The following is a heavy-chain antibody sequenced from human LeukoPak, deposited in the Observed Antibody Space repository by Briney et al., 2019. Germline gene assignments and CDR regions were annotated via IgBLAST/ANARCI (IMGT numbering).Heavy chain of an antibody. V-gene: IGHV3-21*01. D-gene: IGHD3-22*01. CDR2: ISSSSSYI. CDR3: ARDIKGYYYDSSGYYY. Sequence: GGSLRLPCAASGFTFSSYSMNWVRQAPGKGLEWVSSISSSSSYIYYADSVKGRFTISRDNAKNSLYLQMNSLRAEDTAVYYCARDIKGYYYDSSGYYYWGQGTLVTVSS. J-gene: IGHJ4*02. CDR1: GFTFSSYS.